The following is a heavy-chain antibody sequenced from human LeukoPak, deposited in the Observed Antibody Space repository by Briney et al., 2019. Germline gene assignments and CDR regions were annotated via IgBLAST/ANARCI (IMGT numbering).Heavy chain of an antibody. CDR2: ITPSNGNT. CDR1: GYTFTSYG. CDR3: ARRAVYYYDGSGRATYHFDP. V-gene: IGHV1-18*01. J-gene: IGHJ5*02. D-gene: IGHD3-22*01. Sequence: GASVKVSCKASGYTFTSYGITWVRQAPGQGLDWMGWITPSNGNTDSALKFQDRVTMTTDTLTSTAYMEVRSLRSDETAMYYCARRAVYYYDGSGRATYHFDPWGQGTLVTVSS.